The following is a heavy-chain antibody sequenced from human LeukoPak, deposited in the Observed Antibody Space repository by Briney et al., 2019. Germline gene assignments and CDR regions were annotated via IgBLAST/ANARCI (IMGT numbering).Heavy chain of an antibody. CDR3: ARDRKGLDIVPTSS. V-gene: IGHV3-23*01. CDR1: GFTFSSYA. Sequence: GGSLRLSCAASGFTFSSYAMSWVRQAPGKGLEWLSAISGSGGSTYYADSVKGRFTISRDDAKNSLYLQMNSLRAEDTAVYYCARDRKGLDIVPTSSWGQGTPVTVSS. CDR2: ISGSGGST. J-gene: IGHJ4*02. D-gene: IGHD5-12*01.